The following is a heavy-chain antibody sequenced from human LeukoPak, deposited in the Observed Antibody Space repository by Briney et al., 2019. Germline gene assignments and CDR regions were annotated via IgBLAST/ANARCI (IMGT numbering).Heavy chain of an antibody. J-gene: IGHJ4*02. CDR2: ISYDGSNK. CDR1: GFTFSSYG. Sequence: PGGSLRLSCAASGFTFSSYGMHWVRQAPGKGLEWVAVISYDGSNKYYADSVKGRFTISRDNSKNTLYLQMNSLRAEDTAVYYCAKVHIAAAGIDYWGQGTLVTVSS. CDR3: AKVHIAAAGIDY. V-gene: IGHV3-30*18. D-gene: IGHD6-13*01.